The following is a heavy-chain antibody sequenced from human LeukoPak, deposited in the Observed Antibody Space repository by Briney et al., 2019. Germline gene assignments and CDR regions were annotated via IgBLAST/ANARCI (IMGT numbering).Heavy chain of an antibody. J-gene: IGHJ4*02. CDR1: GGSMNNYY. V-gene: IGHV4-59*12. CDR2: IFYSGST. CDR3: ARDLGYYDSSGYYYGTGIFDY. Sequence: KPSETLSLTCTVSGGSMNNYYWTWIRQPPGKGLEWIAYIFYSGSTNYNPSLKSRVTMSVDTSKNQFSLKLSSVTAADTAVYYCARDLGYYDSSGYYYGTGIFDYWGQGTLVTVSS. D-gene: IGHD3-22*01.